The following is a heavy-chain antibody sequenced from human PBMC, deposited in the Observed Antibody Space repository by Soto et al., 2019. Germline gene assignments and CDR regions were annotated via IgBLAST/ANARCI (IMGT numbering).Heavy chain of an antibody. V-gene: IGHV1-69*12. CDR2: IIPIFGTA. J-gene: IGHJ6*02. CDR1: GGTFSSYA. D-gene: IGHD1-7*01. CDR3: ASPMGVTGTYAHHSAMDL. Sequence: QVQLVQSGAEVKKPGSSVKVSCKASGGTFSSYAISWVRQAPGQGLEWMGGIIPIFGTANYAQKFQGRVTLTADESTRTPYMEPSSLRSEDTAVYYCASPMGVTGTYAHHSAMDLWGQGTTVTVSS.